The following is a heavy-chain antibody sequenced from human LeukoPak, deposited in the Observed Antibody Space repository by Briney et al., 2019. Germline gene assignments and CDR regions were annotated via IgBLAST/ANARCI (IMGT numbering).Heavy chain of an antibody. D-gene: IGHD6-13*01. CDR3: ARARSSTWYRYFDH. CDR2: ISGSGSTI. Sequence: GGSLRLSCAASGLTVSDYEMNWVRQAPGKGLEWLSYISGSGSTIYYADSVEGRFTISRDNAKNSLSLQLDSLRGEDTAVYYCARARSSTWYRYFDHWGQGTLVTVSS. CDR1: GLTVSDYE. J-gene: IGHJ4*02. V-gene: IGHV3-48*03.